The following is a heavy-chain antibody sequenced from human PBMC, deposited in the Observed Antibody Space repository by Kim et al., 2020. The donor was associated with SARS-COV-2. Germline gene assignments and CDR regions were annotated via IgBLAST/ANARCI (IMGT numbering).Heavy chain of an antibody. V-gene: IGHV3-23*01. CDR2: IRDTGGAT. J-gene: IGHJ6*03. CDR1: GLTFSSYA. D-gene: IGHD3-16*02. CDR3: AKDSVTFTPYYYFYLDV. Sequence: GGSLRLSCAATGLTFSSYAMSWVRQAPGKGLEWVSIIRDTGGATYYADSVKGRFIISRDNSKNTLYLQMNSLRAKDTAVYYCAKDSVTFTPYYYFYLDVWGKGTTVTVSS.